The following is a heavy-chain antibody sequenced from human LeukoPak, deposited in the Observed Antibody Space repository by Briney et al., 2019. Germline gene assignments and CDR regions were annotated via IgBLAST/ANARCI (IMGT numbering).Heavy chain of an antibody. Sequence: SETLSLTCTVSGGSISSYYWSWIRQPPGKGLEWIGYIYSSGSTNYNPSLKSRVTISVDTSKNQFSLKLNSVTAADTAVYYCARGGTIFNFDYWGQGTLVTVSS. V-gene: IGHV4-59*01. CDR2: IYSSGST. D-gene: IGHD3-9*01. CDR1: GGSISSYY. J-gene: IGHJ4*02. CDR3: ARGGTIFNFDY.